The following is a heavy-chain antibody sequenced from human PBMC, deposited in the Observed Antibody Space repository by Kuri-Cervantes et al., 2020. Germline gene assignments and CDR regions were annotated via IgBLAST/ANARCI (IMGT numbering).Heavy chain of an antibody. CDR1: GFTFSSYS. J-gene: IGHJ2*01. D-gene: IGHD2-2*01. CDR2: ISSSSSTI. CDR3: ARAPPRPYCSSTSCFLNWYFDL. Sequence: GGSLRLSCAASGFTFSSYSMNWVRQAPGKGLEWVSYISSSSSTIYYADSLKGRFTISRENAKNSLYLQMNSLRAGDTAVYYCARAPPRPYCSSTSCFLNWYFDLWGRGTLVTVSS. V-gene: IGHV3-48*01.